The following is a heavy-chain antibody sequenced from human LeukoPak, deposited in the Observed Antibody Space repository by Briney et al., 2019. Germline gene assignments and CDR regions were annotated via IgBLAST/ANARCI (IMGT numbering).Heavy chain of an antibody. V-gene: IGHV3-48*01. CDR3: ARDRPLLWFGELFSYYYGMDV. Sequence: GGSLRPSCAASGFTFSSYSMNWVRQAPGKGLEWVSYISSSSSTIYYADSVKGRFTISRDNAKNSLYLQMNSLRAEDTAVYYCARDRPLLWFGELFSYYYGMDVWGQGTTVTVS. CDR2: ISSSSSTI. J-gene: IGHJ6*02. CDR1: GFTFSSYS. D-gene: IGHD3-10*01.